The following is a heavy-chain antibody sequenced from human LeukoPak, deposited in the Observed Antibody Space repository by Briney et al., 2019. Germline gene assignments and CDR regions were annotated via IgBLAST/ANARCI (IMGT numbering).Heavy chain of an antibody. CDR3: ARDPYSSTWSYGMDV. J-gene: IGHJ6*02. Sequence: GSLRLSCAASGFTFSSYWMSWVRQAPGKGLEWVANIKQDGSEEVYVDSVKGRFTISRDNAKNSLFLQMNTLRAEDTAVYYCARDPYSSTWSYGMDVWGQGTTVTVSS. CDR2: IKQDGSEE. D-gene: IGHD6-6*01. V-gene: IGHV3-7*05. CDR1: GFTFSSYW.